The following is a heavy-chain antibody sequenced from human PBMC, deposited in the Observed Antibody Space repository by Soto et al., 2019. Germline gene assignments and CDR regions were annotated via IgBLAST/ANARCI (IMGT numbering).Heavy chain of an antibody. CDR3: ARIGRDYDFWSGYYKETDAFDI. CDR2: IRSSGSTI. V-gene: IGHV3-11*01. J-gene: IGHJ3*02. CDR1: LFTFSHYY. D-gene: IGHD3-3*01. Sequence: GRSLRLSCAASLFTFSHYYMSLSRQAPGKGLEWVSYIRSSGSTIYYADSVKGRFTISRDNAKNSLYLQMNSLRAEDTAVYYCARIGRDYDFWSGYYKETDAFDIWGQGTM.